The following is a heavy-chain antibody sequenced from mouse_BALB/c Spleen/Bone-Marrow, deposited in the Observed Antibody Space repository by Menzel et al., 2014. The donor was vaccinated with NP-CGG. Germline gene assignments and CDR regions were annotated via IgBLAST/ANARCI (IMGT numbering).Heavy chain of an antibody. Sequence: VQLKQSGAELVKPGASVKLSCTASGFNIXDTYMHWVKQRPEQGLEWIGRIDPANGNTKYDPKFQGKATITADTSSNTAYLQLSSLTSEDTAVYYCALYYYGSSGFAHWGQGTLVTVSA. V-gene: IGHV14-3*02. CDR1: GFNIXDTY. J-gene: IGHJ3*01. CDR2: IDPANGNT. CDR3: ALYYYGSSGFAH. D-gene: IGHD1-1*01.